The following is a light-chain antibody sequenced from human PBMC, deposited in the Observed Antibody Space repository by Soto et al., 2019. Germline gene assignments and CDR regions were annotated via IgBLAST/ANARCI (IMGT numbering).Light chain of an antibody. J-gene: IGKJ1*01. Sequence: DIQMTQSPSSVSASVGDRVTITCRTSQSFSNYLAWYQHRPGKAPKLLIYSATVLQSGVPSRFSGSGSGTDFPLTISRLQTEDSANYYCQQTYTIPWTFGQGTRVEIK. CDR2: SAT. V-gene: IGKV1-39*01. CDR1: QSFSNY. CDR3: QQTYTIPWT.